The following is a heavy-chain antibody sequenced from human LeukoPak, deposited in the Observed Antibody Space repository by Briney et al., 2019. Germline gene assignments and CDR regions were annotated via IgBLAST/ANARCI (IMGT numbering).Heavy chain of an antibody. D-gene: IGHD5-12*01. CDR2: IYPGDSDT. Sequence: GESLKISCKGSGYSFTSYWIGWVRRMPGKGLEWMGIIYPGDSDTRYSPSFQGQVTISADKSISTAYLQWSSLKASDTAMYYCARLGGGGEDYIVATEWFPPGDYWGQGTLVTVSS. V-gene: IGHV5-51*01. CDR1: GYSFTSYW. J-gene: IGHJ4*02. CDR3: ARLGGGGEDYIVATEWFPPGDY.